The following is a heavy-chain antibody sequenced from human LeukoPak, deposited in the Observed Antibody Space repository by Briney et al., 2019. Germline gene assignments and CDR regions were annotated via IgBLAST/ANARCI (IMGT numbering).Heavy chain of an antibody. CDR1: GFTFGSYG. CDR2: ITPNADRT. J-gene: IGHJ1*01. D-gene: IGHD3-22*01. CDR3: AIMHGYYDGSGYWVQ. V-gene: IGHV3-23*01. Sequence: GGSLRLSCAASGFTFGSYGMSWVRQAPGEGLEWVSFITPNADRTSYADSVVGRFTISRDSPRNTLYMQMNSLRDEDTALYYCAIMHGYYDGSGYWVQWGQGTLVTVSS.